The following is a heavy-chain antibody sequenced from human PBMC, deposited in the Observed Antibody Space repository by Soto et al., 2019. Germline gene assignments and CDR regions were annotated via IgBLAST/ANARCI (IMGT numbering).Heavy chain of an antibody. CDR3: ARDPQSLWFGELKKGVDY. CDR2: ISGYNGDT. CDR1: DYTFTNFG. J-gene: IGHJ4*02. Sequence: QVQLVQSGAEVKKPGASVRVSCKAFDYTFTNFGISWVRQAPGRGLEWMGWISGYNGDTTYAQKFQGRVTMTTDTFTTTAYLELMRLTSDDTAVYYCARDPQSLWFGELKKGVDYWCQGTLVTVSS. V-gene: IGHV1-18*01. D-gene: IGHD3-10*01.